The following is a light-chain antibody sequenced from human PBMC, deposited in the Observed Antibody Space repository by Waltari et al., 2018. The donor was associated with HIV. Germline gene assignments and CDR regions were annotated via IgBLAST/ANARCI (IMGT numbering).Light chain of an antibody. CDR2: AVS. CDR3: QVWYSRSDHPV. CDR1: NIASNT. J-gene: IGLJ3*02. Sequence: VLTQQPSVYVAPGKPARITCGGNNIASNTVHWYHQSPGQAPMLVVHAVSDRPSGIPERCSGSNSGNTATLTLSMVEAGDEAVDYCQVWYSRSDHPVLVGGTRLTVL. V-gene: IGLV3-21*03.